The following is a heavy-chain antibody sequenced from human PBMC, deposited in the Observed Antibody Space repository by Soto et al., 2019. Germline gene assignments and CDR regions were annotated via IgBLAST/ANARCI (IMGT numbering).Heavy chain of an antibody. CDR1: GFTFSSYA. J-gene: IGHJ5*02. V-gene: IGHV3-23*01. Sequence: GGSLRLSCAASGFTFSSYAMTWVRQAPGKGLEWVSSITSTGDTTFYADSVKGRFTVSRDTSKNTLFLQMNSLRAEDTAVYYCARSSGGSCYSSIASWGQGTLVTVSS. CDR3: ARSSGGSCYSSIAS. D-gene: IGHD2-15*01. CDR2: ITSTGDTT.